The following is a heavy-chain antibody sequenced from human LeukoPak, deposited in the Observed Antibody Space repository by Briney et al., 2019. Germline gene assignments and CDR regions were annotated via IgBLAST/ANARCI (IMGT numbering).Heavy chain of an antibody. D-gene: IGHD3-9*01. CDR1: GFTFGDYA. CDR2: IRSKAYGGTT. Sequence: GGSLRLSCTASGFTFGDYAMSWVRQAPGKGLEWVGFIRSKAYGGTTEYAASVKGRFTISRDDSKSIAYLQMNSLKTEDTAVYYCIRANPHFDWLLVCWGQGTLVTVSS. V-gene: IGHV3-49*04. J-gene: IGHJ4*02. CDR3: IRANPHFDWLLVC.